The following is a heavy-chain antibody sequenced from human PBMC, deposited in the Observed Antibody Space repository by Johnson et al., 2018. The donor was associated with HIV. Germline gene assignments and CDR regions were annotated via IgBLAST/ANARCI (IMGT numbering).Heavy chain of an antibody. Sequence: QVQLVESGGGVVQPGGSLRLSCAASGFTFSSYGMHWVRQAPGKGLEWVAFIRYDGSNKYYADSVKGRFTISRDNSKNTLYLQMNSLRAEDTAVYYCARDAGATTGLFTAFDIWGQGTMVTVSS. CDR3: ARDAGATTGLFTAFDI. CDR2: IRYDGSNK. CDR1: GFTFSSYG. J-gene: IGHJ3*02. D-gene: IGHD1-26*01. V-gene: IGHV3-30*02.